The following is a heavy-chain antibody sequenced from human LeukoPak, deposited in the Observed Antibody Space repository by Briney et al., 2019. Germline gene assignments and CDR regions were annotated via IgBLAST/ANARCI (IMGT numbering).Heavy chain of an antibody. CDR2: IYNNGST. Sequence: SETLSLTCTVSGGSISSSRYYWGWIRQHPGKGLEWIGYIYNNGSTHYSPSLKSRVTISVDTSKNQFSLKLSSVTAADTAVYYCARANDGDAYYFDYWGQGTLVTVSS. D-gene: IGHD7-27*01. V-gene: IGHV4-31*03. J-gene: IGHJ4*02. CDR1: GGSISSSRYY. CDR3: ARANDGDAYYFDY.